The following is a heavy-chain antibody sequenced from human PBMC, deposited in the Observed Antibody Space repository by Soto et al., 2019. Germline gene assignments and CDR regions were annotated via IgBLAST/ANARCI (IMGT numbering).Heavy chain of an antibody. CDR3: ARSPRYYDDTTGSRSPFDY. CDR2: ISGYNGDT. Sequence: ASVKVSCKASGYTLSNFVINWVRQAPGQGLEWLGWISGYNGDTNYAQKFQGRVTMTTDTSTSTVYMELRSLRSDDTAMYYCARSPRYYDDTTGSRSPFDYWGQ. V-gene: IGHV1-18*01. D-gene: IGHD3-22*01. CDR1: GYTLSNFV. J-gene: IGHJ4*02.